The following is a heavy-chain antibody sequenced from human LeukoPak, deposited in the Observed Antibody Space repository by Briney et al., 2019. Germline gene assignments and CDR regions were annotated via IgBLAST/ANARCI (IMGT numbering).Heavy chain of an antibody. CDR2: ISSSGSTI. V-gene: IGHV3-48*03. Sequence: PGGSLSLSCAASGFTFSSFEMNWGRQAPGKGLGWVSYISSSGSTIYYADSVRGRFTISRDNAKNSLYLQMNSLRAEDTAVYYCAELGITMIGGVWGKGTTVTISS. CDR3: AELGITMIGGV. D-gene: IGHD3-10*02. J-gene: IGHJ6*04. CDR1: GFTFSSFE.